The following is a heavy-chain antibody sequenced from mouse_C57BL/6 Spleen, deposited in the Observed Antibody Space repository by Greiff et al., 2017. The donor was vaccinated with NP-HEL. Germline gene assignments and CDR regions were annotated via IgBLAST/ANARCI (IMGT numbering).Heavy chain of an antibody. CDR3: ARPYYGSSYYFDY. D-gene: IGHD1-1*01. V-gene: IGHV1-18*01. J-gene: IGHJ2*01. CDR1: GYTFTDYN. CDR2: INPNNGGT. Sequence: VQLKESGPELVKPGASVKIPCKASGYTFTDYNMDWVKQSHGKSLEWIGDINPNNGGTIYNQKFKGKATLTVDKSSSTAYMELRSLTSEDTAVYYCARPYYGSSYYFDYWGQGTTLTVSS.